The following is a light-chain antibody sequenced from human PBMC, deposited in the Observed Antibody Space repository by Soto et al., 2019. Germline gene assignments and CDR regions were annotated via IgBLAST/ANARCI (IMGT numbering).Light chain of an antibody. Sequence: EIVLTQSPGTLSLSPGERATLSCRASQSVRSSHLAWYQQKPGQAPRLLIYGASSRATGIPDRFSGSGSGTDFTLTISRLEPDDVAVYSCPQYRSSPATVGQGTKGDMK. CDR2: GAS. CDR1: QSVRSSH. V-gene: IGKV3-20*01. CDR3: PQYRSSPAT. J-gene: IGKJ1*01.